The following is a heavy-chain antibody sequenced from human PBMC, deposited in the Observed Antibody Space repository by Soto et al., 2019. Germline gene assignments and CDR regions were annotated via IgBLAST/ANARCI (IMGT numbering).Heavy chain of an antibody. D-gene: IGHD3-10*01. J-gene: IGHJ6*03. CDR3: ARLRDYYYYYMDV. V-gene: IGHV4-39*01. CDR1: GGSISSSSYY. CDR2: IYYSGST. Sequence: SETLSLTCTVSGGSISSSSYYWGWIRQPPGKGLEWIGSIYYSGSTYYNPSLKSRVTISVDTSKNQFSLKLSSVTAADTAVYYCARLRDYYYYYMDVWGKGTTVTVSS.